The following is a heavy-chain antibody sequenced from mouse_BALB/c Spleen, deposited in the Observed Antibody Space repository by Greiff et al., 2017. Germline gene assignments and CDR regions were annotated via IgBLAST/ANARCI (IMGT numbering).Heavy chain of an antibody. CDR1: GYSITSDYA. Sequence: VQLQQSGPGLVKPSQSLSLTCTVTGYSITSDYAWNWIRQFPGNKLEWMGYISYSGSTSYNPSLKSRISITRDTSKNQFFLQLNSVTTEDTATYYCARSDLYYFDYWGQGTTLTVSS. CDR2: ISYSGST. J-gene: IGHJ2*01. CDR3: ARSDLYYFDY. V-gene: IGHV3-2*02.